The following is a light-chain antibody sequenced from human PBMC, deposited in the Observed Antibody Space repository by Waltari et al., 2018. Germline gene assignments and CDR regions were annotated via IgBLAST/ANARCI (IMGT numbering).Light chain of an antibody. Sequence: EIVMTQSPATLSVSPGERATLSCRASQSVGTHLAWFQQKPGQAPRRLIYGASTRATRIPARFSGSGSGTEFTLTISSLQSEDFAVYYCQQYNNWWTFGQGTKVEIK. CDR1: QSVGTH. CDR3: QQYNNWWT. CDR2: GAS. J-gene: IGKJ1*01. V-gene: IGKV3-15*01.